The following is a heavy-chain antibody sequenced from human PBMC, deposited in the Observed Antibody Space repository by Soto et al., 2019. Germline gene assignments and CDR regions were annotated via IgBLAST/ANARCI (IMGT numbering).Heavy chain of an antibody. CDR1: GFTVSSNY. CDR2: IYSGGST. J-gene: IGHJ4*02. D-gene: IGHD6-19*01. Sequence: LRLSCAASGFTVSSNYMSWVRQAPGKGLEWVSVIYSGGSTYYADSVKGRFTISRDNSKNTLYLQMNSLRAEDTAVYYCARERPERYSSGPFDYWGQGTLVTVS. V-gene: IGHV3-53*01. CDR3: ARERPERYSSGPFDY.